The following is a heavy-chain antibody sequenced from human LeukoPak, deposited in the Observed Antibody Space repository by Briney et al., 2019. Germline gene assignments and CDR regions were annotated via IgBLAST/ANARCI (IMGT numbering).Heavy chain of an antibody. CDR3: AREMDCSSASCYRFDP. J-gene: IGHJ5*02. CDR2: IYSGGST. CDR1: GFTVSSNY. D-gene: IGHD2-2*01. Sequence: GGSLRLSCAASGFTVSSNYMSWVRQAPGKGLEWVSVIYSGGSTYYADTVKGRFTISRDNSKNTLYLQMNSLRAEDTAVYYCAREMDCSSASCYRFDPWGQGTLVT. V-gene: IGHV3-66*01.